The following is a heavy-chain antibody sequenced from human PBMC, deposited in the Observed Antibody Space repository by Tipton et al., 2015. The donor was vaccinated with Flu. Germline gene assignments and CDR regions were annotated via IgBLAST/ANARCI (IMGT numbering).Heavy chain of an antibody. D-gene: IGHD6-13*01. Sequence: TLSLTCTVSGGSISTFYWTLIRQPPGKGLEWIGYIYYGGNTNYNPSLKSRVTISVDTSKNQFSLNLSSMAAADTAVYYCARAWREGYSSSYYGAFDIWGQGTMVTVSS. V-gene: IGHV4-59*01. CDR1: GGSISTFY. J-gene: IGHJ3*02. CDR3: ARAWREGYSSSYYGAFDI. CDR2: IYYGGNT.